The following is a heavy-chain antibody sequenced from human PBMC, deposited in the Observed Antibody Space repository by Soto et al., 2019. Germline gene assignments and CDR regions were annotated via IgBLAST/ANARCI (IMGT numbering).Heavy chain of an antibody. J-gene: IGHJ4*02. D-gene: IGHD6-13*01. V-gene: IGHV1-2*04. CDR2: INPDTGGT. CDR3: VRAVSRDGNSWYRGAYDS. CDR1: GYSFTAYY. Sequence: QVRLLQSGAEVKKSGASVKVSCEASGYSFTAYYIHWVRQAPGQGLEWMGWINPDTGGTDYAQKFQDWVTMTRDTAISTAYMELTSLKFDDTAVYYCVRAVSRDGNSWYRGAYDSWGQGTLVTVSS.